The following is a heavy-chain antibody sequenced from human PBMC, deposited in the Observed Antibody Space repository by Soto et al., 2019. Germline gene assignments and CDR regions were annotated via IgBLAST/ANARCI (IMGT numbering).Heavy chain of an antibody. CDR3: AGYYPPNWFDP. CDR2: IYYSGST. Sequence: QVQLQESGPGLVKPSQTLSLTCTVSGGSISSGGYYWSWIRQHPGKGLEWIGYIYYSGSTYYNPSLQSRVTISVDTSKNQFSLQLSSVTAADTAVYYCAGYYPPNWFDPWGQGTLVTVSS. J-gene: IGHJ5*02. V-gene: IGHV4-31*03. CDR1: GGSISSGGYY. D-gene: IGHD3-16*01.